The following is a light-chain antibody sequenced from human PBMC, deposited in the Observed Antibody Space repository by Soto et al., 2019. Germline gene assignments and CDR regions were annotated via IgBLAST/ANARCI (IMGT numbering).Light chain of an antibody. J-gene: IGLJ1*01. CDR3: SSYAGSNNFRYV. CDR1: SSDVGGYNY. V-gene: IGLV2-14*01. Sequence: QSALTQPASVSGSPGQSITISCTGTSSDVGGYNYVSWYQQHPGKAPKLMIYEVSNRPSGVSNRFSGSKSGNTASLTISGLQAEDEADYYCSSYAGSNNFRYVFGTGTKLTVL. CDR2: EVS.